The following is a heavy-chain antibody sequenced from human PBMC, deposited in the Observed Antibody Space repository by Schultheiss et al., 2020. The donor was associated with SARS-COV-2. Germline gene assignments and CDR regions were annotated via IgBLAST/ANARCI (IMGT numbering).Heavy chain of an antibody. V-gene: IGHV3-74*01. CDR3: AKDPQFNYDFWSGYYNYYYYYGMDV. Sequence: GGSLRLSCAASGFTFSSYWMHWVRQAPGKGLVWVSRINSDGSSTSYADSVKGRFTISRDNAKNTLYLQMNSLRAEDTAVYYCAKDPQFNYDFWSGYYNYYYYYGMDVWGQGTTVTVSS. D-gene: IGHD3-3*01. CDR2: INSDGSST. CDR1: GFTFSSYW. J-gene: IGHJ6*02.